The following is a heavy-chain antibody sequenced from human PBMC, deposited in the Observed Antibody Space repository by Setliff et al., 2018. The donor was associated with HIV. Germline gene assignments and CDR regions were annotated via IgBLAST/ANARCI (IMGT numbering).Heavy chain of an antibody. J-gene: IGHJ4*02. Sequence: SETLSLTCAVYGESFNTYFWSWIRQPPGKGLEWIGQINHRGCTKYNPSLRSRVTISIGTSKNQFSLKLSSVTAADTAVYYCATGLIPAPDYWGQGSLVTVSS. CDR1: GESFNTYF. D-gene: IGHD2-8*01. CDR3: ATGLIPAPDY. V-gene: IGHV4-34*01. CDR2: INHRGCT.